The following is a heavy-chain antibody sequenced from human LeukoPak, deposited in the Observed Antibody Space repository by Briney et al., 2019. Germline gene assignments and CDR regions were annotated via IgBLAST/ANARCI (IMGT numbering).Heavy chain of an antibody. CDR3: ALAVAVPYYYYYYMDV. J-gene: IGHJ6*03. Sequence: SVKVSCKASGGTFSSYAISWVRHAPGQGLEWMGGIIPILGTANYAQKFQGRVTITTDESTSTAYMELSSLRSEDTAVYYCALAVAVPYYYYYYMDVWGKGTTVTVSS. CDR2: IIPILGTA. V-gene: IGHV1-69*05. CDR1: GGTFSSYA. D-gene: IGHD6-19*01.